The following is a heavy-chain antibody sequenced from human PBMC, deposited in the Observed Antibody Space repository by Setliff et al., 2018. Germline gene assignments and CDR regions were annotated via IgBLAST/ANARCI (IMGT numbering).Heavy chain of an antibody. D-gene: IGHD1-20*01. Sequence: SETLSLTCGASGGSFSDYYWTWIRQTPGKGLEWIGEINHSGSTKCNPSLESRVTISIDTSKNQFSLNLRYVTAADTGLYYCARGRNIKLRLLDSWGQGKLVTVSS. CDR2: INHSGST. J-gene: IGHJ4*02. CDR1: GGSFSDYY. CDR3: ARGRNIKLRLLDS. V-gene: IGHV4-34*01.